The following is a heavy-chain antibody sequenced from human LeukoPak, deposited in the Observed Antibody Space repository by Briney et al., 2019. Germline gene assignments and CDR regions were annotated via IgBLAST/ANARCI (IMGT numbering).Heavy chain of an antibody. V-gene: IGHV1-69*13. D-gene: IGHD3-3*02. J-gene: IGHJ4*02. Sequence: EASVKVSCKASGGTFSSYAISWVRQAPGQGLKWMGGIIPIFGTANYAQKFQGRVTITADESTGTAYMELSSLRSEDTAVYYCAREGIFGVVIPPYWGQGTLVTVSS. CDR1: GGTFSSYA. CDR2: IIPIFGTA. CDR3: AREGIFGVVIPPY.